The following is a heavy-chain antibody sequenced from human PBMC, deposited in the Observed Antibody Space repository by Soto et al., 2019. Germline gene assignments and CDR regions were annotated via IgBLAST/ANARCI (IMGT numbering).Heavy chain of an antibody. CDR2: MWYDGLRQ. Sequence: PGGALRLSCVGSVFTLNTYGVHWVRQAPGKGLEWVALMWYDGLRQTYLDSVRGRFTVSRDSSTNTIYLQMNSLRVEDTGNYFCVKESTPPFFDSWGQGTPVTVSS. D-gene: IGHD2-15*01. CDR1: VFTLNTYG. CDR3: VKESTPPFFDS. V-gene: IGHV3-33*03. J-gene: IGHJ4*02.